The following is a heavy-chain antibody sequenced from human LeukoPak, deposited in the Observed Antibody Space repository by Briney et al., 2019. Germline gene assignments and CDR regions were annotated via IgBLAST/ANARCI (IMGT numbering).Heavy chain of an antibody. V-gene: IGHV4-4*09. CDR1: GGFIGTFY. CDR2: ISTSGST. CDR3: ARPLGGSSYPLAY. Sequence: SETLSLTCTVSGGFIGTFYWTWIRQPPGKGLEWIGYISTSGSTKYNPSLKSRVTISLGTSKNQFSLKLSSVTAADTAVYYCARPLGGSSYPLAYWGQGTLAIVSS. D-gene: IGHD1-26*01. J-gene: IGHJ4*02.